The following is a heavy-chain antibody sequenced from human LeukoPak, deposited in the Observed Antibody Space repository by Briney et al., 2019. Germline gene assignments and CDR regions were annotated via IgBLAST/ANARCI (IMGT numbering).Heavy chain of an antibody. V-gene: IGHV3-23*01. J-gene: IGHJ4*02. Sequence: GGSLRLSCAASGFTFSSYAMNWVRQAAGEGLEWVSSISNSADRTYYADSVKGRFTISRDNSKNTLNLQMNSLRVDDTAVYYCAQNWNNDYWGQGTLVTVSS. D-gene: IGHD1/OR15-1a*01. CDR3: AQNWNNDY. CDR1: GFTFSSYA. CDR2: ISNSADRT.